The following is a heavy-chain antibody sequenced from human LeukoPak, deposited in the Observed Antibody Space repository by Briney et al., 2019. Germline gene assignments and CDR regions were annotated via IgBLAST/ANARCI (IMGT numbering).Heavy chain of an antibody. CDR1: GYSISSGYY. CDR3: ATSITVTTDY. Sequence: SETLSLTCTVSGYSISSGYYWGWIRQPPGKGLEWIGSIYHSGSTYHNPSLKSRVTISVDTSKNQFSLKLTSVTAADTAVYYCATSITVTTDYWGQGTLVTVSS. D-gene: IGHD4-17*01. CDR2: IYHSGST. V-gene: IGHV4-38-2*02. J-gene: IGHJ4*02.